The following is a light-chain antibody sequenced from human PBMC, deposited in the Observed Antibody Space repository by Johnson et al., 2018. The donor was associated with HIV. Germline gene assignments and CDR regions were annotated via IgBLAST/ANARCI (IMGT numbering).Light chain of an antibody. Sequence: QSVLTQPPSVSAAPGQKVTISCSGSSSNIGNNSVSWCQRLPGTAPKLLIHDTDERPPGIPDRFSGSKSGTSATLGITGLLTGDEAAYHCGTWDSSLSVYVFGTGTKVTVL. CDR3: GTWDSSLSVYV. J-gene: IGLJ1*01. V-gene: IGLV1-51*01. CDR2: DTD. CDR1: SSNIGNNS.